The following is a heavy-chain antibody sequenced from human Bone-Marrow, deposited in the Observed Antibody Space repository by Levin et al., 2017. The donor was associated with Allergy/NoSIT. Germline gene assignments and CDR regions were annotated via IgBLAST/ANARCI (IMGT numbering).Heavy chain of an antibody. V-gene: IGHV1-2*06. CDR1: GYTFTGYY. D-gene: IGHD3-16*01. CDR2: INPNSGGT. Sequence: GASVKVSCKASGYTFTGYYMHWVRQAPGQGLEWMGRINPNSGGTNYAQKFQGRVTMTRDTSISTAYMELSRLRSDDTAVYYCARVLWVPGLRWQLGGYYDYGMDVWGQGTTVTVSS. CDR3: ARVLWVPGLRWQLGGYYDYGMDV. J-gene: IGHJ6*02.